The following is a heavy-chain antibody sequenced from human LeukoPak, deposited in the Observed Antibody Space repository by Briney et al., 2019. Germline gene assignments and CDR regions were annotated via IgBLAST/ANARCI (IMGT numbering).Heavy chain of an antibody. CDR2: IGGSGGRT. D-gene: IGHD3-10*01. V-gene: IGHV3-23*01. CDR3: AKDTSYGSGSSDY. CDR1: GITLSNYG. J-gene: IGHJ4*02. Sequence: GGSLRLSCAVSGITLSNYGMSWVRQAPGKGLEWVAGIGGSGGRTNYADSVKGRFTISRDNSKNTLYLQMNSLRAEDTAVYYCAKDTSYGSGSSDYWGQGTLVTVSS.